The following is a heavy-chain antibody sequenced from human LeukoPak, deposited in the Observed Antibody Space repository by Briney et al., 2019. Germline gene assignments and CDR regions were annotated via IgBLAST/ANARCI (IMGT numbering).Heavy chain of an antibody. CDR2: IYYSGST. D-gene: IGHD4-17*01. J-gene: IGHJ5*02. CDR1: GGSISSGDYY. Sequence: PSETLSLTCTVSGGSISSGDYYWSWIRQPPGKGLEWIGYIYYSGSTYYNPSLKSRVTISVGTSKNQFSLKLSSVTAADTAVYYCARALGDYGDYGGDWFDPWGQGTLVTVSS. CDR3: ARALGDYGDYGGDWFDP. V-gene: IGHV4-30-4*02.